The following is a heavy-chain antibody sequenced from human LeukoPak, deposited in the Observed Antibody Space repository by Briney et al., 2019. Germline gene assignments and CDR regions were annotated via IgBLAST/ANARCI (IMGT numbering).Heavy chain of an antibody. Sequence: ASVKVSCKASGYTFTSYGISWVRQAPGQGLEWMGWISAYNGNTNYAQKLQGRVTMTTDTSTSTAYMELRSLRSDDTAVYYCARGLLSIAAAGIFPPDYWGQGTLVTVSS. CDR3: ARGLLSIAAAGIFPPDY. V-gene: IGHV1-18*01. CDR1: GYTFTSYG. J-gene: IGHJ4*02. CDR2: ISAYNGNT. D-gene: IGHD6-13*01.